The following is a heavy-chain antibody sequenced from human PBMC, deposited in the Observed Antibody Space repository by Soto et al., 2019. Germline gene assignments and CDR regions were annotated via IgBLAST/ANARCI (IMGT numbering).Heavy chain of an antibody. CDR3: AGMVYSSARMDV. CDR1: GFTFSDYY. Sequence: KPGGSLRLSCAASGFTFSDYYMSWIRQAPGKGLEWVSYISSSGSTIYYADSVKGRFTISRDNAKNSLYLQMNSLRAEDTAVYYCAGMVYSSARMDVWGQGTTVTVSS. CDR2: ISSSGSTI. J-gene: IGHJ6*02. D-gene: IGHD6-25*01. V-gene: IGHV3-11*01.